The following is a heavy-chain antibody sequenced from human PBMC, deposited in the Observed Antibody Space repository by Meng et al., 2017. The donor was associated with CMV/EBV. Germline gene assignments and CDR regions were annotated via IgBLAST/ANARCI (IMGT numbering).Heavy chain of an antibody. CDR3: ARGRGFCSSTSCYSRYYCYYGMDV. CDR2: INHSGST. V-gene: IGHV4-34*01. CDR1: GGSFSGYY. D-gene: IGHD2-2*01. J-gene: IGHJ6*02. Sequence: GSLRLSCAVYGGSFSGYYWSWIRQPPGKGLEWIGEINHSGSTNYNPSLKSRVTISVDTSKNQFSLKLSSVTAADTAVYYCARGRGFCSSTSCYSRYYCYYGMDVWGQGTTVTVSS.